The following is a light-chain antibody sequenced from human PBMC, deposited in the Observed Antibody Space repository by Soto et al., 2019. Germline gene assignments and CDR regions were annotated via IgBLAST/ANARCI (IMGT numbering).Light chain of an antibody. V-gene: IGLV3-21*04. CDR1: SIGSKS. Sequence: SYELTQPPSVSLAPGQTASITCGGNSIGSKSVHWYQQKPGQAPIVVIYYDSDRPSGIPERFAVSNSGNTATLSIIRVEAGDEADYYCQVWDSSSDHVIFGGGTKLTVL. CDR2: YDS. CDR3: QVWDSSSDHVI. J-gene: IGLJ2*01.